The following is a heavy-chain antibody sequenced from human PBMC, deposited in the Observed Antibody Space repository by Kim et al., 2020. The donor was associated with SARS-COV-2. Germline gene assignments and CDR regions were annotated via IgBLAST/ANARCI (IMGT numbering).Heavy chain of an antibody. Sequence: ASVKVSCKASGYTFTGYYMHWVRQAPGQGLEWMGWINPNSGGTNYAQKFQGWVTMTRDTSISTAYMELSRLRSDDTAVYYCVRDRTVSSWVGMDVWGQGTTVTGSS. V-gene: IGHV1-2*04. D-gene: IGHD6-13*01. CDR2: INPNSGGT. CDR3: VRDRTVSSWVGMDV. J-gene: IGHJ6*02. CDR1: GYTFTGYY.